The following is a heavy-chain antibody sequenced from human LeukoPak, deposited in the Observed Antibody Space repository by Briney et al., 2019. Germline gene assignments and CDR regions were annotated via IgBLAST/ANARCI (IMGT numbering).Heavy chain of an antibody. V-gene: IGHV4-38-2*02. CDR2: IYSSGST. Sequence: KASETLSLTCTVSGFSINSGFYWGWIRQPPGKGLEWIGSIYSSGSTFYNPSLKSRVTISVDTSKNQVSLKLRSVTAADTAVYYCARGDSGWYLGLGFDYWGQGTLVTVSS. J-gene: IGHJ4*02. CDR3: ARGDSGWYLGLGFDY. CDR1: GFSINSGFY. D-gene: IGHD6-19*01.